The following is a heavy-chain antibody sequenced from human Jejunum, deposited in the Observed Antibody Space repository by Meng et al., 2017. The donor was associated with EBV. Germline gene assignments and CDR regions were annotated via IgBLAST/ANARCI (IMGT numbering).Heavy chain of an antibody. CDR1: GGSISDNDW. J-gene: IGHJ4*02. CDR3: AGNGYYALEY. Sequence: QVQLKRAGPRLAKPSGTLSLTCVVSGGSISDNDWWSWVRQPPGKGLEWLGEIYHGGGTNYNPSLESRVTISVDKSKNQFSLKLNSVTVADTAVYYCAGNGYYALEYWGPGILVTVSS. CDR2: IYHGGGT. V-gene: IGHV4-4*02. D-gene: IGHD3-22*01.